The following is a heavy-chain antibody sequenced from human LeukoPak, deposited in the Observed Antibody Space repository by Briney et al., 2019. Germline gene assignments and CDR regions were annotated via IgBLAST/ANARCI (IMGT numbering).Heavy chain of an antibody. CDR3: ARDAAGYDP. Sequence: GGSLRLSCAASGFTFNTFWMSWVRQTPGKGLEWVANIKEDGTKKYNVDSVKGRFTISRDNAENSLYLQMNSLRAEDTAVYYCARDAAGYDPWGQGTLVTVSS. J-gene: IGHJ5*02. CDR1: GFTFNTFW. CDR2: IKEDGTKK. V-gene: IGHV3-7*01. D-gene: IGHD6-13*01.